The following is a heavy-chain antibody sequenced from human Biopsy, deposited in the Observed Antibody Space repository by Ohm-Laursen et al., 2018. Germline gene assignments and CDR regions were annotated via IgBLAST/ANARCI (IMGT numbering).Heavy chain of an antibody. V-gene: IGHV3-74*01. CDR1: GFTFNNYW. CDR2: SNTDGSHT. CDR3: ARDASQGFDS. Sequence: SLRLSCSASGFTFNNYWMHWVRQAPGKGLVWVPRSNTDGSHTNYADSVKGRFTTSTDNAKNTLYLYMSSLTVEDTAVYFCARDASQGFDSWGQGILVTVSS. J-gene: IGHJ5*01.